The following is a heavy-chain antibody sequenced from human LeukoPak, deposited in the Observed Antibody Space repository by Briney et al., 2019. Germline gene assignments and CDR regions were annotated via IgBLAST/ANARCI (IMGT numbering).Heavy chain of an antibody. J-gene: IGHJ5*02. CDR2: IIPILGIA. Sequence: SVKVSCKASGGTFSSYAISWVRQAPGQGLEWMGRIIPILGIANYAQKFQGRVTITADKSTSTAYMELSSLRSEDTAVYYCARRPGIAAAGPTNWFDPWGQGTLVTVSS. CDR1: GGTFSSYA. D-gene: IGHD6-13*01. CDR3: ARRPGIAAAGPTNWFDP. V-gene: IGHV1-69*04.